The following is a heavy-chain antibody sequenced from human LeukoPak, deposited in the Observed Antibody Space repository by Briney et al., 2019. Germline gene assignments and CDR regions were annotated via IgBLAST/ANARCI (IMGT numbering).Heavy chain of an antibody. CDR2: ISGSGDST. D-gene: IGHD3-10*01. V-gene: IGHV3-23*01. J-gene: IGHJ4*02. CDR1: GFTLSSYA. Sequence: GGSLRLSCAASGFTLSSYAMSWVRQAPGKGLEWVSAISGSGDSTYYADSVKGRFTISRDNSKNTLDLQMNSLSAEDTAVYYCAKDLLSSSGTYYGFFDYWGQGTLVTVSS. CDR3: AKDLLSSSGTYYGFFDY.